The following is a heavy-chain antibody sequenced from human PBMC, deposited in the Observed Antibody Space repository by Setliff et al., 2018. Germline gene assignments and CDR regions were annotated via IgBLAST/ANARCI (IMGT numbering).Heavy chain of an antibody. Sequence: PSETLSLTCTVSGDSISDYYWNWIRQPPGKGLEWIASFHQSSTNYYNPSLKSRVSISVDTARNQISLTLKSLTAADTAVYYCARAQWELLRFEYWGQGTLVTVSS. D-gene: IGHD1-26*01. CDR1: GDSISDYY. V-gene: IGHV4-4*09. J-gene: IGHJ4*02. CDR3: ARAQWELLRFEY. CDR2: FHQSSTN.